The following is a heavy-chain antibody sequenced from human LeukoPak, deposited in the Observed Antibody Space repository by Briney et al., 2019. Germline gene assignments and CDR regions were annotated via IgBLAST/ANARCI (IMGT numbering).Heavy chain of an antibody. V-gene: IGHV4-59*12. CDR1: GDSISSYY. J-gene: IGHJ4*02. CDR3: ARGPAATDYFDY. Sequence: SETLSLTCTVSGDSISSYYWRWIRQPPGKGLEWIGYIYHSGSTYYNPSLKSRVTISVDRSKNQFSLKLSSVTAADTAVYYCARGPAATDYFDYWGQGTLVTVSS. CDR2: IYHSGST. D-gene: IGHD2-2*01.